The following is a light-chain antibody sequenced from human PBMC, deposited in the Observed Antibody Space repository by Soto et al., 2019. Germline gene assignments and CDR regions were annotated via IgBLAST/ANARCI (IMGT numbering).Light chain of an antibody. CDR1: SSDVGGYNY. CDR3: SSYAAIFTWL. Sequence: QSALTQPRSVSGSPGQSVTISCTGTSSDVGGYNYVSWYQQHPGSAPKLMIYDVTKRPSGVPDRFSGSKSGNTASLTISGLQSEDEADYYCSSYAAIFTWLFGGGTKLTVL. J-gene: IGLJ2*01. V-gene: IGLV2-11*01. CDR2: DVT.